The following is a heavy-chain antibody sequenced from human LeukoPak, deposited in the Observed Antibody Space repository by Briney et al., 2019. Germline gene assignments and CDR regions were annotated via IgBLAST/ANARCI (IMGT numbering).Heavy chain of an antibody. D-gene: IGHD1-26*01. CDR3: ARQLQKIRAGIDY. CDR1: GFTFSSYA. V-gene: IGHV3-30*04. J-gene: IGHJ4*02. Sequence: PGRSLRLSCAASGFTFSSYAMHWVRQAPGKGLEWVAVISYDGSNKYYADSVKGRFTISRDNSKNTLYLQMNSLRAEDTAVYYCARQLQKIRAGIDYWGQGTLVTVSS. CDR2: ISYDGSNK.